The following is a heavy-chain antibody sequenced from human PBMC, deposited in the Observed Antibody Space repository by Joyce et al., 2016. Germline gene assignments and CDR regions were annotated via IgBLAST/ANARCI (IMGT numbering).Heavy chain of an antibody. Sequence: QVQLQQWGAGLLKPSETLSLTCAVYGGSFRGYNWTFIRQPPGKGLEWIGEINGGGNTNYQRSIKMRVTILLGTSQSQFSLELPSLTAADTAVYYCARGRGYTTSVRRRGMDVWGQGTTVTVSS. V-gene: IGHV4-34*01. J-gene: IGHJ6*02. CDR3: ARGRGYTTSVRRRGMDV. D-gene: IGHD6-13*01. CDR1: GGSFRGYN. CDR2: INGGGNT.